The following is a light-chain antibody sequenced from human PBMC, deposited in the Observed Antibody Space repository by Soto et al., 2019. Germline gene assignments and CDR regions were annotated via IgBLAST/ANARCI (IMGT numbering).Light chain of an antibody. CDR3: QQYNNWPQT. CDR1: QSVTSN. J-gene: IGKJ1*01. CDR2: GAS. V-gene: IGKV3-15*01. Sequence: VMKQSPATLSVSPGERATLSCRASQSVTSNLAWYQQKPGQAPRLLIYGASTRATGIPARFSGSGSGTEFTLTISSLQSEDFAVYYCQQYNNWPQTFGQGTKVEIK.